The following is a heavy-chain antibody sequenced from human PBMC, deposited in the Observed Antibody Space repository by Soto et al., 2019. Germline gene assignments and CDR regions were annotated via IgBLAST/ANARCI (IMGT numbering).Heavy chain of an antibody. Sequence: ASVKVSCKASGYTFTSYAMHWVRQAPGQRLEWMGGIIPIFGTANYAQKLQGRVTMTTDTSTSTAYMELRSMRSDDTAVYYCARERRDILTGYFQEFDYWGQGTLVTVSS. J-gene: IGHJ4*02. CDR3: ARERRDILTGYFQEFDY. CDR1: GYTFTSYA. V-gene: IGHV1-18*01. D-gene: IGHD3-9*01. CDR2: IIPIFGTA.